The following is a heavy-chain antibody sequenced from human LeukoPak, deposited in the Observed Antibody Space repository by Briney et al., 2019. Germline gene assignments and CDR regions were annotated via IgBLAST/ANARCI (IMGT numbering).Heavy chain of an antibody. CDR1: GFSFSSYA. Sequence: GGSLRLSCAASGFSFSSYAMNWVRQAPGKGLEWVSIIFGAGKNTTYYADSVKGRFTVSRDNSKNTLYLQMTNLRPEDTAKYYCAKRNTMIRGGPSFDYRGQGILVAVSS. CDR3: AKRNTMIRGGPSFDY. V-gene: IGHV3-23*03. J-gene: IGHJ4*02. D-gene: IGHD3-10*01. CDR2: IFGAGKNTT.